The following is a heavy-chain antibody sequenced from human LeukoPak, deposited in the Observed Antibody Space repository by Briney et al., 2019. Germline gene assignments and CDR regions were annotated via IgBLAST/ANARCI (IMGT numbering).Heavy chain of an antibody. D-gene: IGHD3-16*01. J-gene: IGHJ4*02. CDR1: GFTFRSYG. CDR3: AKDGGSPFDY. CDR2: MSATGSDI. Sequence: PGGSLRLSCAASGFTFRSYGMSWVRQAPGKGLQWVSTMSATGSDIHHADSVKGRFTISRDNSKNTLYLQMNSLRAEDTAVYYCAKDGGSPFDYWGQGTLVTVSS. V-gene: IGHV3-23*01.